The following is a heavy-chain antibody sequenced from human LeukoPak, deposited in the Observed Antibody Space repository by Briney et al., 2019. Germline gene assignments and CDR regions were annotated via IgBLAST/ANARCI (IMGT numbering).Heavy chain of an antibody. CDR2: INPSGGST. V-gene: IGHV1-46*03. J-gene: IGHJ4*02. Sequence: ASVKVSSKPSGYTFTSYYMHWVRQTPGQGLEWMGIINPSGGSTNYAQKFQGRVPMTRDTSTSTVYMELSSLKSEDTAVYYCTRSSGYDAGDYWGQGTLVTVSS. CDR1: GYTFTSYY. D-gene: IGHD5-12*01. CDR3: TRSSGYDAGDY.